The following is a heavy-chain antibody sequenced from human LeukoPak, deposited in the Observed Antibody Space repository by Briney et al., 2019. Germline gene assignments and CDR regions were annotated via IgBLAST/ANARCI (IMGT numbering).Heavy chain of an antibody. J-gene: IGHJ4*02. Sequence: PGGSLRLSCAASGFTVSNNYMSWVRQAPGKGLEWVSVIYSGGSTYYADSVKGRFTISRDNSRNTPYLQMNSLRAEDAAVYYCAGAPRAAALHYFDYWGQGTLVTVSS. CDR1: GFTVSNNY. V-gene: IGHV3-66*02. CDR2: IYSGGST. D-gene: IGHD6-13*01. CDR3: AGAPRAAALHYFDY.